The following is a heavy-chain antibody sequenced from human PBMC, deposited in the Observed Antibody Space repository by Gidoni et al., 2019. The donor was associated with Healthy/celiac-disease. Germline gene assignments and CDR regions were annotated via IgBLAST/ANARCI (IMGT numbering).Heavy chain of an antibody. D-gene: IGHD3-10*01. V-gene: IGHV3-21*01. CDR3: ASSREDYGSGSYYLCPYGMDV. CDR2: ISSSSSYI. J-gene: IGHJ6*02. CDR1: GFTFSSYL. Sequence: EVQLVESGGGLVKPGGSLRLSCPASGFTFSSYLMNWFRHAPGKGLEWVSSISSSSSYIYDADSVKGRFTISRDNAKNSLYLQMNSLRAEDTAVYYCASSREDYGSGSYYLCPYGMDVWGQGTTVTVSS.